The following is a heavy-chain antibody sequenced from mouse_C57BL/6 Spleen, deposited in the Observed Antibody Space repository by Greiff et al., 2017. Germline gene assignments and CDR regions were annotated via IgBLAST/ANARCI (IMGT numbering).Heavy chain of an antibody. D-gene: IGHD3-2*02. CDR2: IYPGSGST. Sequence: VKLQQPGAELVKPGASVKMSCKASGYTFTSYWITWVKQRPGQGLEWIGDIYPGSGSTNYNEKFKSKATLTVDTSSSTAYMQLSSLTSEDSAVYYCARLSLSAQATDYWGQGTTLTVSS. CDR3: ARLSLSAQATDY. CDR1: GYTFTSYW. V-gene: IGHV1-55*01. J-gene: IGHJ2*01.